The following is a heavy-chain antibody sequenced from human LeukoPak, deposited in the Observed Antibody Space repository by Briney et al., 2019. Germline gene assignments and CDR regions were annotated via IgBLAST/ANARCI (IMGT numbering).Heavy chain of an antibody. V-gene: IGHV3-13*01. J-gene: IGHJ4*02. CDR3: AKDSLPRWPDY. D-gene: IGHD2-15*01. CDR2: IGTAGDT. Sequence: GGSLRLSCAASGFTFSSYDMHWVRQATGKGLEWVSAIGTAGDTYYPGSAKGRFTISRDNSKNTLYLQMNSLRAEDTAVYYCAKDSLPRWPDYWGQGTLVTVSS. CDR1: GFTFSSYD.